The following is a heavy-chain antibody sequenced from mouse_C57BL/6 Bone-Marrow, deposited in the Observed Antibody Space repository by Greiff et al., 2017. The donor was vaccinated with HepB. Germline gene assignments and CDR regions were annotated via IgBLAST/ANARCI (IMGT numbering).Heavy chain of an antibody. CDR1: GFTFSDYY. Sequence: EVKLMESGGGLVQPGGSLKLSCAASGFTFSDYYMYWVRQTPEKRLEWVAYISNGGGSTYYPDTVKGRFTISRDNAKNTLYLQMSRLKSEDTAMYYCARLLYLWYFDVWGTGTTVTVSS. V-gene: IGHV5-12*01. CDR2: ISNGGGST. CDR3: ARLLYLWYFDV. D-gene: IGHD2-12*01. J-gene: IGHJ1*03.